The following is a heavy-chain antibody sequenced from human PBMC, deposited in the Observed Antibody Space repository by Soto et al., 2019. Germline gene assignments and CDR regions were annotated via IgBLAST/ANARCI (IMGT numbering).Heavy chain of an antibody. CDR1: GYTFTSYA. CDR3: ARAWGELLYYGMDV. D-gene: IGHD1-26*01. Sequence: GASVKVSCKASGYTFTSYAMHWVRQAPGQRLEWMGWINAGNGNTKYSQKFQGRVTITRDTSASTAYMELSSLRSEDTAVYYCARAWGELLYYGMDVWGQGTTVTVSS. CDR2: INAGNGNT. J-gene: IGHJ6*02. V-gene: IGHV1-3*01.